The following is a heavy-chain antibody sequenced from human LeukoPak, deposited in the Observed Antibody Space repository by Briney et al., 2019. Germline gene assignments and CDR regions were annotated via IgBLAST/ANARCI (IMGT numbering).Heavy chain of an antibody. CDR1: GFTFDDYG. Sequence: GSLRLSCAASGFTFDDYGMSWVRQAQGKGLEWVSGINWNGGSTGYADFVKGRFTISRDNAKNSLYLQMNSLRAEDTALYYCARVSSEGNWFDPWGQGTLVTVSS. CDR3: ARVSSEGNWFDP. J-gene: IGHJ5*02. D-gene: IGHD6-6*01. CDR2: INWNGGST. V-gene: IGHV3-20*04.